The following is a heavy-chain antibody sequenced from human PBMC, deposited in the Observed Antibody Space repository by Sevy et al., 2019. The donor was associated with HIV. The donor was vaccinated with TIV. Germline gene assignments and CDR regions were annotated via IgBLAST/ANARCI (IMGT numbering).Heavy chain of an antibody. V-gene: IGHV5-51*01. CDR2: IYPGDSDT. J-gene: IGHJ4*02. CDR1: GYSFTSYW. CDR3: ARSRGGGIVVVPAAQDYFDY. D-gene: IGHD2-2*01. Sequence: GESLKISCKGSGYSFTSYWSGWVRQMPGKGLEWMGIIYPGDSDTRYSPSFQGQVTISADKSISTAYLQWSSLKASDTAMYYCARSRGGGIVVVPAAQDYFDYWGQGTLVTVSS.